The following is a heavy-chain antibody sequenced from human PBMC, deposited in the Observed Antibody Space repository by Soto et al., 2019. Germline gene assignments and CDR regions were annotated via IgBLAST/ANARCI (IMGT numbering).Heavy chain of an antibody. V-gene: IGHV1-69*01. CDR2: IIPIFGTA. Sequence: QVQLVQSGAEVKKPGSSVKVSCKASGGTFSSYAISWVRQAPGQGLEWMGGIIPIFGTANYAQKFQGRVTITVDESTSPSYMELSSLRSEYTAVYYCARSLRFLEWLSRWDYYYYGMDVWGQGTTVTVSS. D-gene: IGHD3-3*01. J-gene: IGHJ6*02. CDR1: GGTFSSYA. CDR3: ARSLRFLEWLSRWDYYYYGMDV.